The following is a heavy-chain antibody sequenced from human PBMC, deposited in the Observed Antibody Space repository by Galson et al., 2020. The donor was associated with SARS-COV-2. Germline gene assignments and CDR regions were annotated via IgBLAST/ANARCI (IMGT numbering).Heavy chain of an antibody. Sequence: GESLKISCKASRYSYTNYWIGWVRQMPGKGLEWMGVIYPDDSYTIYSPSFQGQVTISADKSITTAYLQWSGLKASDTAMYYCARHGASSGWYEGIDYWGQGTLVAVSS. CDR1: RYSYTNYW. CDR3: ARHGASSGWYEGIDY. J-gene: IGHJ4*02. V-gene: IGHV5-51*01. CDR2: IYPDDSYT. D-gene: IGHD6-19*01.